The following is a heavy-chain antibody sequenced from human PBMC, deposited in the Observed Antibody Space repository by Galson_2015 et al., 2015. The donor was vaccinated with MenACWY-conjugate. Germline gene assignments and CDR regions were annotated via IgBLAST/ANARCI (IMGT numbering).Heavy chain of an antibody. V-gene: IGHV3-48*04. J-gene: IGHJ4*02. D-gene: IGHD1-26*01. CDR2: ISAGSSTI. CDR1: GFTFSSSN. CDR3: ARSGTYAYFDY. Sequence: SLRLSCAASGFTFSSSNMNWVRQAPGKGLEWISYISAGSSTIYYADSVKGRFTISRDNAKNSLYLQMNSLRAEDTAVYYCARSGTYAYFDYGGQGTLVTVSS.